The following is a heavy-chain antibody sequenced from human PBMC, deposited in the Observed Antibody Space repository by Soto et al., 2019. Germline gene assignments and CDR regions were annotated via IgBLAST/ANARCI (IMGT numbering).Heavy chain of an antibody. CDR2: INAGNGNT. Sequence: GASVKVSCKACGYTFTSYAMHWVRQAPGQRLEWMGWINAGNGNTKYSQKFQGRVTITRDTSASTAYMELSSLRSEDTAVYYCASDILTGYSMGFDYWGQGTLVTVSS. CDR1: GYTFTSYA. V-gene: IGHV1-3*01. J-gene: IGHJ4*02. CDR3: ASDILTGYSMGFDY. D-gene: IGHD3-9*01.